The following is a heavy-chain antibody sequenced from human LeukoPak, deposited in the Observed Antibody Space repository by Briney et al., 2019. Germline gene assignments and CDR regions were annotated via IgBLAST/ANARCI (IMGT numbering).Heavy chain of an antibody. D-gene: IGHD6-19*01. V-gene: IGHV1-24*01. Sequence: GASVKVSCKVSGYTLTELSMHWVRQAPRKGLEWMGGFDPEDGETIYAQKFQGRVTMTRDTSISTAYMELSRLRSDDTAVYYCARDDRSSGWYNVVVAEYFQHWGQGTLVTVSS. CDR1: GYTLTELS. CDR3: ARDDRSSGWYNVVVAEYFQH. CDR2: FDPEDGET. J-gene: IGHJ1*01.